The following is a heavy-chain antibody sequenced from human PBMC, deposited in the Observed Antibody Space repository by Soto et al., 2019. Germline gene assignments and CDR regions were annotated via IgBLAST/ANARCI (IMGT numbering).Heavy chain of an antibody. Sequence: SETLSLTCSVSGDSISTVDYFWAWIRQPPGQALEYIGYIYKSTTTYYNPSFESRVAISLDTSKSQFSLTVTSVTAAETDVYLCARGRYCLTGRCFPNWFDSWGQGPLVT. CDR1: GDSISTVDYF. D-gene: IGHD2-15*01. CDR3: ARGRYCLTGRCFPNWFDS. J-gene: IGHJ5*01. V-gene: IGHV4-30-4*01. CDR2: IYKSTTT.